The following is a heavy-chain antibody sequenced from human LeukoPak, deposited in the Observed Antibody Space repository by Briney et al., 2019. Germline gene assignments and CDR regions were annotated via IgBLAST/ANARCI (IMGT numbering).Heavy chain of an antibody. CDR2: ISASKGNT. CDR1: GYTFTSYA. D-gene: IGHD3-22*01. CDR3: ARLRLDNTMNFDY. J-gene: IGHJ4*02. Sequence: ASVTVSCKASGYTFTSYAITWVRQAPGQGLEWMGWISASKGNTNYAQKLQGRVTMTTDTSTTTAYMELRSLRSDDTAVYYCARLRLDNTMNFDYWGQGTLVTVSS. V-gene: IGHV1-18*01.